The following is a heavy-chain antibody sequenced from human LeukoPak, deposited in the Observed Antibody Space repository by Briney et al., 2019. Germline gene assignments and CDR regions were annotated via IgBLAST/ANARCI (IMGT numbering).Heavy chain of an antibody. J-gene: IGHJ4*02. CDR1: GFTFSSYA. CDR3: AKEYSGSYSGDY. V-gene: IGHV3-23*01. CDR2: ISGSGGST. Sequence: GGSLRLSCAASGFTFSSYAMSWVRQTPGKGLEWVSVISGSGGSTYYAASVKGRFTISRDNSKNTLYLQMNSLRAEDTAVYYCAKEYSGSYSGDYWGQGTLVTVSS. D-gene: IGHD1-26*01.